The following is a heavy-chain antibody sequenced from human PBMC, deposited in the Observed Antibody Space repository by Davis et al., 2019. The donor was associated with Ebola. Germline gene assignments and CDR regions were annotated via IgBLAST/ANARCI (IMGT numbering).Heavy chain of an antibody. Sequence: SETLSLTCTVSGDTINPYYWGWVRQPPGKGLEWIGWISFSGNTNDNPSLRSRLTISVDTSKNQFSLTLSSVTAADTAVYYCARYSDSSGYLDYWGQGTLVTVSS. V-gene: IGHV4-59*08. J-gene: IGHJ4*02. CDR3: ARYSDSSGYLDY. D-gene: IGHD3-22*01. CDR1: GDTINPYY. CDR2: ISFSGNT.